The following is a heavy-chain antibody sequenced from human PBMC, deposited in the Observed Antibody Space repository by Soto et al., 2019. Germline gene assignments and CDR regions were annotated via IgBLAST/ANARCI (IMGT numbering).Heavy chain of an antibody. CDR2: IIPIFGTA. CDR1: GGTFSSYA. Sequence: QVQLVQSGAEVKKPGSSVKVSCKASGGTFSSYAISWVRQAPGQVLEWMGGIIPIFGTANYAQKFQGRVTITADESTSTADMELSSLRAEDTAVYYGARVRRTVAAHGGFDYWGQGTLVTVSS. J-gene: IGHJ4*02. V-gene: IGHV1-69*01. CDR3: ARVRRTVAAHGGFDY. D-gene: IGHD6-13*01.